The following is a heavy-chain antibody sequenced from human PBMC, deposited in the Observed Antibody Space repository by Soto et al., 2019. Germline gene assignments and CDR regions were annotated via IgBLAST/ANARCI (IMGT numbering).Heavy chain of an antibody. CDR1: VGSISSGGYS. D-gene: IGHD4-17*01. J-gene: IGHJ6*02. V-gene: IGHV4-30-2*01. Sequence: SETLSLTFAVSVGSISSGGYSWSRIRQPPGKGLEWIGYIFHSGSTYYNPSLKSRVTISVDRSKNQFSLKLSSVTAADTAVYYCARVGDYKYYYYGMDVWGQGTTVSVSS. CDR3: ARVGDYKYYYYGMDV. CDR2: IFHSGST.